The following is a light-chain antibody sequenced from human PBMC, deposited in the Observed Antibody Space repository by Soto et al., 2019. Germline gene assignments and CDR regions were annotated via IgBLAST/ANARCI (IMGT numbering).Light chain of an antibody. Sequence: DIQMTQSPSTLSASVGDRVTITCRASQSISSWLAWYQQKPGKAPKLLIYKASSLESGVPSRFSGSGSGTEFTLTISSPQPDDFATYYCQQYNSYSRFGQGTKVEIK. V-gene: IGKV1-5*03. J-gene: IGKJ1*01. CDR3: QQYNSYSR. CDR2: KAS. CDR1: QSISSW.